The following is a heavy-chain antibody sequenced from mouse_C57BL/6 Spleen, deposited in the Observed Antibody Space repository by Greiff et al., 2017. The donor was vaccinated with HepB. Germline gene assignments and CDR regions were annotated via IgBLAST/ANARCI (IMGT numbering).Heavy chain of an antibody. CDR1: GFTFSDYY. D-gene: IGHD1-1*01. CDR2: ISNGGGST. J-gene: IGHJ1*03. V-gene: IGHV5-12*01. Sequence: EVKLMESGGGLVQPGGSLKLSCAASGFTFSDYYMYWVRQTPEKRLEWVAYISNGGGSTYYPDTVKGRFTISRDNAKNTLYLQMSRLKSEDTAMYYCARYYYGKRYFDVWGTGTTVTVSS. CDR3: ARYYYGKRYFDV.